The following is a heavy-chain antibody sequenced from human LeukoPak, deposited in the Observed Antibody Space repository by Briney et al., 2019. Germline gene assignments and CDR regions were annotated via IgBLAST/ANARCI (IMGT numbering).Heavy chain of an antibody. CDR1: GGSFSGYY. CDR3: AREQLLDY. CDR2: INHSGST. Sequence: SETLSLTCAVYGGSFSGYYWSWIRQPPGKGLEWIGEINHSGSTNYNPSLKSRVTISVDTSKNQFSLKLSSVTAAGTAVYYCAREQLLDYWGQGTLVTVSS. D-gene: IGHD6-13*01. J-gene: IGHJ4*02. V-gene: IGHV4-34*01.